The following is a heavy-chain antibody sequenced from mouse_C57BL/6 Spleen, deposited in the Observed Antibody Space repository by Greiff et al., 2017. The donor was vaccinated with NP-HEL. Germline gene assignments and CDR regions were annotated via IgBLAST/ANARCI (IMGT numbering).Heavy chain of an antibody. J-gene: IGHJ4*01. Sequence: VQLQQSGAELVRPGASVKLSCTASGFNIKDYYLHWVKQRPEQGLEWIGRIDPEDGDTEYAPKFQGKATMTADTSSNTAYLQLSSLTSEDTAVYYCTTSADGYDYYAMDYWGQGTSVTVSS. D-gene: IGHD2-2*01. CDR1: GFNIKDYY. CDR2: IDPEDGDT. CDR3: TTSADGYDYYAMDY. V-gene: IGHV14-1*01.